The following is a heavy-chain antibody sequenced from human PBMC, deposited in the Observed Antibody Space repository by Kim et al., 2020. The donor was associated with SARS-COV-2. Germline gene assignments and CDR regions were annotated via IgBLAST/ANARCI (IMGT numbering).Heavy chain of an antibody. V-gene: IGHV4-59*01. CDR2: YYSGST. D-gene: IGHD1-26*01. CDR3: AMGFDY. J-gene: IGHJ4*02. Sequence: YYSGSTNYNPPRKSRVTISVDTSKNQFSLKLSSVTAADTAVYYCAMGFDYWGQGTLVTVSS.